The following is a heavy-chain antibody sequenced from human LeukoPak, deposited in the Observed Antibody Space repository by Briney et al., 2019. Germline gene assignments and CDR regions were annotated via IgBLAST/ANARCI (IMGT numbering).Heavy chain of an antibody. J-gene: IGHJ6*02. D-gene: IGHD5-12*01. V-gene: IGHV3-33*01. Sequence: HGESLKISCAASGFTFSSYGMHWVRQAPGKGLEWVAVIWYDGSNKYYADSVKGRFTISRDNSKNTLYLQMNSLRAEDTAVYYCARDLHSGYDLEREHTIRDYYYYGMDVWGQGTTVTVSS. CDR3: ARDLHSGYDLEREHTIRDYYYYGMDV. CDR2: IWYDGSNK. CDR1: GFTFSSYG.